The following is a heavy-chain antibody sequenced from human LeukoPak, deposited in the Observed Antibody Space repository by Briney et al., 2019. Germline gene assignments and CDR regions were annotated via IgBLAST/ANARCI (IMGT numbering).Heavy chain of an antibody. CDR1: GGSFSGYY. V-gene: IGHV4-34*01. CDR2: INHSGST. J-gene: IGHJ5*02. CDR3: ARTHWLDP. Sequence: PSETLSLTCAVYGGSFSGYYWSWIRQPPGEGLEWIGEINHSGSTNYNPSLKSRVTISVDTSKNQFSLKLSSVTAADTAVYYCARTHWLDPWGQGTLVTVSS.